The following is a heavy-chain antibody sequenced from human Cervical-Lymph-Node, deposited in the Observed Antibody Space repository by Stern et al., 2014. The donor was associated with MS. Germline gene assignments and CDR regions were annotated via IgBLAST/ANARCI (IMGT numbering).Heavy chain of an antibody. CDR2: IKQDGSER. CDR1: GFSLSSYW. Sequence: VQLVESGGGLVQPGGSLRLSCAGSGFSLSSYWMSWVRQAPGKGPELVATIKQDGSERYYVVSVKGRFTISRDNSKNSVFLQMNSLRVDDTSVYYCARDCGSGSCYQTQYYYGVDVWGQGTTVIVSS. D-gene: IGHD2-15*01. V-gene: IGHV3-7*01. CDR3: ARDCGSGSCYQTQYYYGVDV. J-gene: IGHJ6*02.